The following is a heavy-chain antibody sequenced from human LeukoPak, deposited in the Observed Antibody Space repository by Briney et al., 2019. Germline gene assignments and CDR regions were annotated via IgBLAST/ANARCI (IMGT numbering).Heavy chain of an antibody. Sequence: PGGSLRLSCAASGFTFSNAWMSWVRQAPGKGLEWVGRIKSKTDGGTTGYAAPVKGRFTISRDDSKNTLYLQMHSLKPEDTAVYYCTTKISSYYDSSGFDYWGQGTLVTVSS. CDR1: GFTFSNAW. D-gene: IGHD3-22*01. J-gene: IGHJ4*02. V-gene: IGHV3-15*01. CDR2: IKSKTDGGTT. CDR3: TTKISSYYDSSGFDY.